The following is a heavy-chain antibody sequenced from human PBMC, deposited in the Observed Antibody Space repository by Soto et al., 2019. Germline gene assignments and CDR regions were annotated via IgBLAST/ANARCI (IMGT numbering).Heavy chain of an antibody. CDR3: TRGADGFDY. V-gene: IGHV3-13*01. Sequence: EVHLVESGGGLVQPGGSLRLSCAASGFTFSSYDFHWVRQATGKGLEWVSGIGTAGDTYYAGSVKGRFIMSRENAKNSLYLQMNTLRVGDTAVYYCTRGADGFDYWGQGTLVTVSS. D-gene: IGHD3-16*01. J-gene: IGHJ4*02. CDR1: GFTFSSYD. CDR2: IGTAGDT.